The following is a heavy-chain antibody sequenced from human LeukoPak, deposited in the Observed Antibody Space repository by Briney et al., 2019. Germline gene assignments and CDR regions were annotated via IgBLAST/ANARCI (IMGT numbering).Heavy chain of an antibody. CDR1: VITFNIYE. J-gene: IGHJ4*02. D-gene: IGHD5-12*01. V-gene: IGHV3-48*03. Sequence: GGSLRLSCAASVITFNIYEMNWVRQAPGKGPEWISYISRSGRSIYYADSLKGRFTISRDNAKNSVYLQMNSLRVEDTAIYYCAKEDIAGNGFPFDSWGQGTMVTVSS. CDR3: AKEDIAGNGFPFDS. CDR2: ISRSGRSI.